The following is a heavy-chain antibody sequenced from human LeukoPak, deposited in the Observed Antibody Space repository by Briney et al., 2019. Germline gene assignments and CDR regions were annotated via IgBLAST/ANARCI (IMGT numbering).Heavy chain of an antibody. CDR2: IIPIFGTA. J-gene: IGHJ3*02. CDR3: ARERYSSSSPDAFDI. V-gene: IGHV1-69*13. Sequence: GASVKVSCKASGYTFTTYAISWVRQAPGQGLEWMGGIIPIFGTANYAQKFQGRVTITADESTSTAYMELSSLRSEDTAVYYCARERYSSSSPDAFDIWGQGTMVTVSS. CDR1: GYTFTTYA. D-gene: IGHD6-6*01.